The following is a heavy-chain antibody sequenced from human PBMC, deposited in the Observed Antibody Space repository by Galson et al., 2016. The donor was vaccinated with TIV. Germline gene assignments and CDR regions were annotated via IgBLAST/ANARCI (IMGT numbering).Heavy chain of an antibody. CDR1: GFTFTTYW. CDR2: ISSGGTT. Sequence: SLRLSCAASGFTFTTYWMHWVRQAPGKGLEWVSLISSGGTTSYADSVRGRFTISRDNSNNLVYLQMNNLRPEDTGVYYCARDRRHCGNECYLYYYYGMDVWGQGATVTVAS. V-gene: IGHV3-66*02. CDR3: ARDRRHCGNECYLYYYYGMDV. D-gene: IGHD2-21*01. J-gene: IGHJ6*02.